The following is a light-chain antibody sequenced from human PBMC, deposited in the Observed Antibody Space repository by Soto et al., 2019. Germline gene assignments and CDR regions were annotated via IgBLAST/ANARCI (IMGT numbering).Light chain of an antibody. Sequence: QSVLTQPASVSGSPGQSITISCTGTSSDVGYYNYVCWYQQHPGKAPKLMIYEDRNRPSGVSNRFSGSKSGNTASLTISGLQAEDEADYYCSSYTSSRSYLFGTGTKVTVL. J-gene: IGLJ1*01. V-gene: IGLV2-14*01. CDR1: SSDVGYYNY. CDR3: SSYTSSRSYL. CDR2: EDR.